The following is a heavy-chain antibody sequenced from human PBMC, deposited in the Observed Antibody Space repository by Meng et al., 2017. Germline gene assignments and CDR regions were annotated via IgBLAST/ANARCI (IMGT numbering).Heavy chain of an antibody. D-gene: IGHD4-17*01. CDR1: GYSISSGYY. CDR3: ARNDYGDYRIDY. J-gene: IGHJ4*02. V-gene: IGHV4-38-2*01. CDR2: IYHSGST. Sequence: SQTRSLTGAVSGYSISSGYYWGWIRQPPGKGLEWIGSIYHSGSTYYNPSLKSRVTISVDTSKNQFSLKLSSVTAADTAVYYCARNDYGDYRIDYWGQGTLVTVSS.